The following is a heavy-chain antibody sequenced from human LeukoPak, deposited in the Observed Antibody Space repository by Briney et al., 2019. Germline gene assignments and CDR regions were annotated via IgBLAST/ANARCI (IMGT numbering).Heavy chain of an antibody. V-gene: IGHV3-11*04. CDR1: GFTFSDYY. J-gene: IGHJ4*02. D-gene: IGHD3-10*01. Sequence: GGSLRLSCAASGFTFSDYYMSWIRQAPGKGLEWVSYISSSGSTIYYADSVKGRFTISRDNAKNSLYLQMNSLRAEDTAIYYCARIYYFGDNNWRYFDNWGQGTLVTVSS. CDR2: ISSSGSTI. CDR3: ARIYYFGDNNWRYFDN.